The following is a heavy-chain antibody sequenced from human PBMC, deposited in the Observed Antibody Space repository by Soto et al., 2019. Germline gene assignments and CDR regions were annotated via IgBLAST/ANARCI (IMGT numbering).Heavy chain of an antibody. Sequence: PGGSLRLSCAASGFTFSSYGMHWVRQAPGKGLEWVAVIWYDGSNKYYADSVKGRFTISRDNSKNTLYLQMNSLRAEDTAVYYCAILSTYYYDSSGYYGDYWGQGTRVTVSS. CDR2: IWYDGSNK. CDR1: GFTFSSYG. D-gene: IGHD3-22*01. CDR3: AILSTYYYDSSGYYGDY. J-gene: IGHJ4*02. V-gene: IGHV3-33*01.